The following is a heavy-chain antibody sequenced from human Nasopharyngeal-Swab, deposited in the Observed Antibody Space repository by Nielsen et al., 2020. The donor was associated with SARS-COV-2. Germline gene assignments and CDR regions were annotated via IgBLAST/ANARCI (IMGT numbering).Heavy chain of an antibody. D-gene: IGHD3-10*01. CDR1: GGSFSGYY. V-gene: IGHV4-34*01. CDR3: ARDTPPTNYYGSGSSQPYYYYYGMDV. Sequence: SETLSLTCAVYGGSFSGYYWSWIRQPPGKGLEWIGEINHSGSTNYNPSLKSRVTISVDTSKNQFSLKLSSVTAADTAVYYCARDTPPTNYYGSGSSQPYYYYYGMDVWGQGTTVSLL. J-gene: IGHJ6*02. CDR2: INHSGST.